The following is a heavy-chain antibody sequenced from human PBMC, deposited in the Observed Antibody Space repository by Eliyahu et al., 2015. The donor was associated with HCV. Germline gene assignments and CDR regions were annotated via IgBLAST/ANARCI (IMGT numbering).Heavy chain of an antibody. J-gene: IGHJ4*02. CDR1: GFXXXSYA. V-gene: IGHV3-23*01. D-gene: IGHD3-22*01. Sequence: EVQLLXSGGGLVQPGGXLXLSCAAXGFXXXSYAMSWVXQAPGKGLEWVSAISGSGGSTYYADSVKGRFTISRDNSKNTLXLQMNSLRAEDTAVYYCAKGRYYDSSGYLHYWGQGTLVTVSS. CDR2: ISGSGGST. CDR3: AKGRYYDSSGYLHY.